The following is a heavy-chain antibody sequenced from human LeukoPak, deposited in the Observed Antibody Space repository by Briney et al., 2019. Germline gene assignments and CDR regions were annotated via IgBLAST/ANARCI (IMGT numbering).Heavy chain of an antibody. CDR3: TTVKYYYYGMDV. CDR1: GFTFSSYS. V-gene: IGHV3-15*01. Sequence: GGSLRLSCAASGFTFSSYSMNWVRQAPGKGLEWVGRIKSKTDGGTTDYAAPVKGRFTISRDDSKNTLYLQMNSLKTEDTAVYYCTTVKYYYYGMDVWGQGTTVTVSS. CDR2: IKSKTDGGTT. J-gene: IGHJ6*02.